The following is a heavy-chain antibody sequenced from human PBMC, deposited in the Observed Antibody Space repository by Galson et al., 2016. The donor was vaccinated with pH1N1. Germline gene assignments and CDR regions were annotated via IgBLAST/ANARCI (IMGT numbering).Heavy chain of an antibody. V-gene: IGHV2-70*04. Sequence: ALVKPTQTLTLTCTFSGFSLSTTGMRVSWIRQPPGKALEWLARIDWDDSKFYSTSLKTRVTISKDTSKNQVVLEMTNMDPVDTATYYCARSRRMAAVGTSGYYYNSMDVWGQGTTATVSS. D-gene: IGHD6-13*01. CDR3: ARSRRMAAVGTSGYYYNSMDV. J-gene: IGHJ6*02. CDR1: GFSLSTTGMR. CDR2: IDWDDSK.